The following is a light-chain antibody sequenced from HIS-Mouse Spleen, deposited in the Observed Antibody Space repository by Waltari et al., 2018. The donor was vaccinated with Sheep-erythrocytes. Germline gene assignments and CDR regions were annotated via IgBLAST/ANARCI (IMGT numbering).Light chain of an antibody. V-gene: IGKV3-20*01. CDR1: QSVSSSY. CDR2: GAS. Sequence: EIVLTQSPGTLSWSPGERAPLSCRASQSVSSSYLAWYQQKPGQAPRLLSHGASSRATGLPDRFSGRGSGTDFTLTISRLEPEDFAVYYCKQYGSSPLTVGGGTKVEIK. J-gene: IGKJ4*01. CDR3: KQYGSSPLT.